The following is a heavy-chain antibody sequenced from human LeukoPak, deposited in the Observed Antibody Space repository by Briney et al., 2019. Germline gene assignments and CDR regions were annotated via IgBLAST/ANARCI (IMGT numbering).Heavy chain of an antibody. V-gene: IGHV1-69*06. D-gene: IGHD3-16*02. Sequence: SLKVSCKASGGTFSSYAISWVRQAPGQGLEWMGRIIHIFCTANYAQKFQGRVTLTADKSTSTAYMELSSLRSEDTAVYYCAREGIMITFGGVIVRYFDYWGQGTLVTVSS. J-gene: IGHJ4*02. CDR3: AREGIMITFGGVIVRYFDY. CDR2: IIHIFCTA. CDR1: GGTFSSYA.